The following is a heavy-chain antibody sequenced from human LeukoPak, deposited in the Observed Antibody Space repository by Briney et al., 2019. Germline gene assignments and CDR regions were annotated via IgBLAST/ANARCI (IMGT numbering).Heavy chain of an antibody. CDR2: IRYDGSNK. Sequence: PGGSLRLSCAASGFTFSSYGTHWVRQAPGKGLEWVAFIRYDGSNKYYADSVKGRFTISRDNSKNTLYLQMNSLRAEDTAVYYCAAPPTASIGYWGQGTLVTVSS. V-gene: IGHV3-30*02. CDR1: GFTFSSYG. J-gene: IGHJ4*02. CDR3: AAPPTASIGY. D-gene: IGHD4-17*01.